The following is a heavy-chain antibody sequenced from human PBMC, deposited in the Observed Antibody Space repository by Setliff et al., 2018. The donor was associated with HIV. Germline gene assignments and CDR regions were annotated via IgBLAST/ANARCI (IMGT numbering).Heavy chain of an antibody. D-gene: IGHD6-19*01. CDR3: ARNSFPRTVTGTGPLFDS. Sequence: GASVKVSCKVSGYSLTELSMHWVRQAPGKGLEWMGWISAYNGDTKSTQKFQGRVTMTTDTSTTTAYMELRSLRSDDTAVYYCARNSFPRTVTGTGPLFDSWGQGTLVTVSS. J-gene: IGHJ4*02. V-gene: IGHV1-18*01. CDR1: GYSLTELS. CDR2: ISAYNGDT.